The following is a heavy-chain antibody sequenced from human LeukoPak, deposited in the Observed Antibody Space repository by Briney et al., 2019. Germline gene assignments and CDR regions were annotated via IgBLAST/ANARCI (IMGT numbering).Heavy chain of an antibody. CDR1: GCTFTGYY. CDR2: INPNSGGT. CDR3: ASVGYLPYYDSSGYPSYNWFDP. J-gene: IGHJ5*02. Sequence: GASVKVSCKASGCTFTGYYMHWVRQAPGQGLEWMGWINPNSGGTNYAQKFQGRVTMTRDTSISTAYMELSRLRSDDTAVYYCASVGYLPYYDSSGYPSYNWFDPWGQGTLVTVSS. V-gene: IGHV1-2*02. D-gene: IGHD3-22*01.